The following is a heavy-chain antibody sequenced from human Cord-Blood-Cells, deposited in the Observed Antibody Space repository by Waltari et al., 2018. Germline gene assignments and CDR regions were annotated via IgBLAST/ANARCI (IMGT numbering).Heavy chain of an antibody. Sequence: QVQLVQSGAEVKKPGASEKVSCKASGYTFISYGLSWVRQAPGQGLGWMGWISAYNGNTNYAQKLQGRVTVTTDTSTGTAYMELRSLSSDDTAVYYCARVGSGSYDAFDIWGQGTMVTVSS. D-gene: IGHD3-10*01. V-gene: IGHV1-18*04. J-gene: IGHJ3*02. CDR2: ISAYNGNT. CDR3: ARVGSGSYDAFDI. CDR1: GYTFISYG.